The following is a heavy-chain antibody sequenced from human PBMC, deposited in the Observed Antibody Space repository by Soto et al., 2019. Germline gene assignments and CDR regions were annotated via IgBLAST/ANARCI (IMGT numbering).Heavy chain of an antibody. CDR1: GNSFTNHW. J-gene: IGHJ4*02. V-gene: IGHV5-10-1*01. Sequence: GESLKISCEGSGNSFTNHWISWVRQMPGKGLEWMGRIDPSDSYTSYSPSFQGRVIISVDKSISTAYLQWSSLEASDTVMYYCSRHGTRLVRGGLYYFDYWGRGTLVTVSS. D-gene: IGHD3-10*01. CDR3: SRHGTRLVRGGLYYFDY. CDR2: IDPSDSYT.